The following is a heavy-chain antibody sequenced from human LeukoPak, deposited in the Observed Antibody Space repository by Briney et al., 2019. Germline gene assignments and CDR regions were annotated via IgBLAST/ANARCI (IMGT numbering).Heavy chain of an antibody. CDR3: AKDSGYCDTTSCRLAN. J-gene: IGHJ4*02. CDR1: GXTFSSYG. D-gene: IGHD2-2*01. V-gene: IGHV3-33*06. CDR2: IWYDGSNK. Sequence: PGRSLRLSCSASGXTFSSYGMHWVRQAPGKGLEWVAVIWYDGSNKYYADSVKGRFTISRDNSKNTLYLQMNSLRVEDTAVYYCAKDSGYCDTTSCRLANWGQGTLVTVSS.